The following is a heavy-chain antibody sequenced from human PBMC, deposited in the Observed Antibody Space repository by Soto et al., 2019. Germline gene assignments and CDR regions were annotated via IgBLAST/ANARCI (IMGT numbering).Heavy chain of an antibody. CDR2: ISGSGGST. CDR3: ARGGLAVLWFGGGYYMDV. CDR1: GFTFSSYA. J-gene: IGHJ6*03. D-gene: IGHD3-10*01. V-gene: IGHV3-23*01. Sequence: GGSLRLSCAASGFTFSSYAMSWVRQAPGKGLEWVSAISGSGGSTYYADSVKGRFTISRDNSKNTLYLQMNSLRAEDTAVYYCARGGLAVLWFGGGYYMDVWGKGTTVTVSS.